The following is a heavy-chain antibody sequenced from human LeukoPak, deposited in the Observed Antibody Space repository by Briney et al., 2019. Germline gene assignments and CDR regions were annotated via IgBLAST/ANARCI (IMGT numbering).Heavy chain of an antibody. J-gene: IGHJ4*02. CDR3: AKAKYSSGWYYFDY. CDR2: INGGGYGT. D-gene: IGHD6-19*01. Sequence: GGSLRLSCAASGFTFHIYAMNWVRQAPGKGLEWVSAINGGGYGTYYADSVRGRFTIYRDNSKNTLYLQMNSLRAEDTAVYYCAKAKYSSGWYYFDYWGQGALVTVSS. V-gene: IGHV3-23*01. CDR1: GFTFHIYA.